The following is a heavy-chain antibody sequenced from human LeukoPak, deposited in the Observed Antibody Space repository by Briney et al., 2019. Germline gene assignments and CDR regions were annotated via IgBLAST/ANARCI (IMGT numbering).Heavy chain of an antibody. CDR1: GGSISSHY. Sequence: TSETLSLTCTVSGGSISSHYWSWIRQPPGKGLEWIGYIYYSGSTNYNPSLKSRVTMSVDTSKNQFSLKLSSVTAADTAVYYCARDSYDFWSGYSLGWFDPWGQGTLVTVSS. CDR3: ARDSYDFWSGYSLGWFDP. CDR2: IYYSGST. D-gene: IGHD3-3*01. V-gene: IGHV4-59*11. J-gene: IGHJ5*02.